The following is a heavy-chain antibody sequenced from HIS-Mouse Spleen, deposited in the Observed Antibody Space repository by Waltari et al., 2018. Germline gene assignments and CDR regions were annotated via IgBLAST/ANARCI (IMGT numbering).Heavy chain of an antibody. V-gene: IGHV4-39*07. Sequence: QLQLQESGPGLVKPSETLSLTCTVSGGSISSSSYYWGWLRQPPGKGLEWIGSIYYGGSTYYNPSLKSRVTISVDTSKNQFSLKLSSVTAADTAVYYCARDWKYSSSWSASDAFDIWGQGTMVTVSS. D-gene: IGHD6-13*01. CDR2: IYYGGST. J-gene: IGHJ3*02. CDR1: GGSISSSSYY. CDR3: ARDWKYSSSWSASDAFDI.